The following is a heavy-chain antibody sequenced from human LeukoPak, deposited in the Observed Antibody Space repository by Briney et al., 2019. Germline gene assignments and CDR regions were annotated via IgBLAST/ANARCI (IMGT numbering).Heavy chain of an antibody. D-gene: IGHD5-18*01. CDR3: ARGSTLHQSGYSYGF. CDR1: GGSFSGYY. Sequence: SEXLSLTCAVYGGSFSGYYWSWLRQPPGKGLEWIGEINHSGSTNYNPSLTSRVTISVDTSKNQFSLKLSSVTAADTAVYYCARGSTLHQSGYSYGFWGQGTLVTVSS. V-gene: IGHV4-34*01. J-gene: IGHJ4*02. CDR2: INHSGST.